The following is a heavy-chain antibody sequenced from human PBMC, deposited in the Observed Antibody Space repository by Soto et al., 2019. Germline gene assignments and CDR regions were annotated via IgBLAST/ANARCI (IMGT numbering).Heavy chain of an antibody. D-gene: IGHD3-16*01. V-gene: IGHV2-5*02. Sequence: QITLKESGPTLVKPTQTLTLTCTFSGFSLTSRPVGVGWVRQPPGKALEWLAFLYWDDDKRYSPSLRSTLTVTKDTSKNQVVRTLTNLDPVDTATYYCAHRRNYDGSWNEGVFDYWGQGILVTVSS. CDR2: LYWDDDK. CDR1: GFSLTSRPVG. CDR3: AHRRNYDGSWNEGVFDY. J-gene: IGHJ4*02.